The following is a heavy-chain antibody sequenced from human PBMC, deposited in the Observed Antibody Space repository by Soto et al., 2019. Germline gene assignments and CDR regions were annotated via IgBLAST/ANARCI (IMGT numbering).Heavy chain of an antibody. J-gene: IGHJ4*02. CDR3: AMTINGAY. V-gene: IGHV3-30-3*01. D-gene: IGHD2-8*01. CDR2: ISYDGSNK. Sequence: PGGSLRLSCAASGFTFSSYAMHWVRQAPGKGLEWVAVISYDGSNKYYADSVKGRFTISRDNSKNTLYLQMNSLRAEDTAVYYCAMTINGAYWGQGTLVTVSS. CDR1: GFTFSSYA.